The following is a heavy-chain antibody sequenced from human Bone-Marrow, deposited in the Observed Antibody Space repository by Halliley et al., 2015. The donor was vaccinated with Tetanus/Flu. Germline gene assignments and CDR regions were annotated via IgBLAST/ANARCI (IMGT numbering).Heavy chain of an antibody. J-gene: IGHJ4*01. V-gene: IGHV4-30-4*01. CDR2: ISYSGST. CDR3: ARVTLLFYDSSGPIDY. Sequence: GHISYSGSTYYNSSLESRLTISEDTSKNQFSLGLTSVTAADTAVYYCARVTLLFYDSSGPIDYWGHGTLVTVSS. D-gene: IGHD3-22*01.